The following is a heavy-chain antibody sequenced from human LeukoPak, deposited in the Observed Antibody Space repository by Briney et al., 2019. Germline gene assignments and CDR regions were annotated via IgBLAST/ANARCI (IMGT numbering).Heavy chain of an antibody. CDR2: IYHIVHT. J-gene: IGHJ5*02. V-gene: IGHV4-38-2*02. D-gene: IGHD2-2*01. CDR3: ARELDDCSSTTCYLRWLDP. CDR1: RYYISSCYF. Sequence: PSETLSLTCTVSRYYISSCYFWAWIRQTPGTGLQWIGSIYHIVHTYYNPSLKSRVTISVDTSKNSFSLKLTSVTAADTATYYCARELDDCSSTTCYLRWLDPWGQGTLVTVSS.